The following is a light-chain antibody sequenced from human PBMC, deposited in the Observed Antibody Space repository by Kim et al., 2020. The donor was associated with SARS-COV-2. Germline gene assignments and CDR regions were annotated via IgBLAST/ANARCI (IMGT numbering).Light chain of an antibody. CDR3: SAWDSSLTAWV. Sequence: QAGLTQPPSVSKGLRQTATLTCTGTSNNVGNYGAACLQQHLGHPPKLLSYRNNNRPSGISERLSASRSGNTASLTITGLQPEDEADYYCSAWDSSLTAWVFGGGTQLTVL. CDR2: RNN. V-gene: IGLV10-54*01. CDR1: SNNVGNYG. J-gene: IGLJ3*02.